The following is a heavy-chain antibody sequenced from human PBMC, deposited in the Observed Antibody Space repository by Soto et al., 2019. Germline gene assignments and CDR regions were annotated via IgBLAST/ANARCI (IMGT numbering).Heavy chain of an antibody. CDR2: IRFDGSNE. J-gene: IGHJ4*02. CDR3: ARDGIGGTVFRGYLDY. Sequence: GGSLRLSCAASGLIFSGHGMHWVRQAPGKGLEWVAIIRFDGSNEEYADSVKGRFTISRDNSKNTLYLQMNTLGAEDTAVYYCARDGIGGTVFRGYLDYWGRGTVVTVSS. V-gene: IGHV3-33*01. D-gene: IGHD1-7*01. CDR1: GLIFSGHG.